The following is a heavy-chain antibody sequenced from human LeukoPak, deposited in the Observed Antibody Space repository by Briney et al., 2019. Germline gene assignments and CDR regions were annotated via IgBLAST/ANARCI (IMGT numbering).Heavy chain of an antibody. CDR3: AIRRGYSYGPFDY. Sequence: GGSLRLSCAASGFTLSSAWMNWVRQAPGKGLEWVANIKQDGSEKYYVDSVKGRFIISRDNARNSLFLQMNSLRAEDAAVYYCAIRRGYSYGPFDYWGQGTLVTVSS. CDR1: GFTLSSAW. D-gene: IGHD5-12*01. V-gene: IGHV3-7*01. J-gene: IGHJ4*02. CDR2: IKQDGSEK.